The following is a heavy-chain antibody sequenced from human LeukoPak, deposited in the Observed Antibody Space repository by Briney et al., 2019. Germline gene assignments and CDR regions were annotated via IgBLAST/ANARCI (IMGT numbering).Heavy chain of an antibody. J-gene: IGHJ4*02. CDR3: ARHGPAMYDGGDY. Sequence: SVKVSCKASGYTFTGYYMHWVRQAPGQGLEWMGRIIPILGIANYAQKFQGRVTITVDKSTSTAYMELSSLRSEDTAVYYCARHGPAMYDGGDYWGQGTLVTVSS. CDR2: IIPILGIA. CDR1: GYTFTGYY. V-gene: IGHV1-69*02. D-gene: IGHD4-23*01.